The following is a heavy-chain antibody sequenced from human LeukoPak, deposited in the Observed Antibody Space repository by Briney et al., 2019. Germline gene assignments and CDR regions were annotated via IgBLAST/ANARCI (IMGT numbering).Heavy chain of an antibody. Sequence: ASVTVSFKSSGYTFTVYYMHWVRQAPGQGLEWVGWINPNSGGTNYAQKFQGRVTMTRDTSISTAYMELSRLRSDDTAVYYCARSVKEGYCSSTSCPEFDYWGQGTLVTVSS. V-gene: IGHV1-2*02. CDR3: ARSVKEGYCSSTSCPEFDY. J-gene: IGHJ4*02. CDR1: GYTFTVYY. D-gene: IGHD2-2*01. CDR2: INPNSGGT.